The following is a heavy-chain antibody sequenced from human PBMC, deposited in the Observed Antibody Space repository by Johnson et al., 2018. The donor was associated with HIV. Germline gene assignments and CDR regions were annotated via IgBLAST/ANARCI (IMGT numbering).Heavy chain of an antibody. Sequence: QVQLVESGGGVVQPGRSLRLSCAVSGFTFSDYGMHWVRQAPGKGLEWVAVISYDGRYKYYADSVKGRFTISRDNSKKTLYLQMNSLRAEDTAVYFCAKYDRFAFDVWGQGTMVTVSS. CDR1: GFTFSDYG. V-gene: IGHV3-30*18. D-gene: IGHD3-16*01. J-gene: IGHJ3*01. CDR3: AKYDRFAFDV. CDR2: ISYDGRYK.